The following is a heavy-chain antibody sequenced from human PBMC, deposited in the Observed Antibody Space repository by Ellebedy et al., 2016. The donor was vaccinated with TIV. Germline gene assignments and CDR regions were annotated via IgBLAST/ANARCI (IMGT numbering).Heavy chain of an antibody. CDR3: ARTVAGPYEAFEI. D-gene: IGHD6-19*01. Sequence: AASVKVSCKASGYSFTDYYMHWVRQAPGQGLEWMGIMNPSGGNTIYAKKVQDRVTMTRDTSTTTIYMELSRLTSEDTAVYYCARTVAGPYEAFEIWGQGTMVTVSS. CDR1: GYSFTDYY. V-gene: IGHV1-46*01. J-gene: IGHJ3*02. CDR2: MNPSGGNT.